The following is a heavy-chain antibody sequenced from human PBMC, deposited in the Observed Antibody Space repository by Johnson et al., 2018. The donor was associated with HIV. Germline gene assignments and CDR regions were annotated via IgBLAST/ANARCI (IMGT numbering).Heavy chain of an antibody. CDR2: ISYDGSNK. CDR3: ASRPGGDFCSGGSGRPNPYDGFDI. D-gene: IGHD2-15*01. CDR1: GFTFSTYA. J-gene: IGHJ3*02. Sequence: QVQLVESGGGVVQPGRSLRLSCAASGFTFSTYALHWVRQAPGKGLEWVAFISYDGSNKYYEDSVKGRFTISRDNSKNQWYLQMNSRRAEDTAVYYCASRPGGDFCSGGSGRPNPYDGFDIWGQGTKVTVSS. V-gene: IGHV3-30*14.